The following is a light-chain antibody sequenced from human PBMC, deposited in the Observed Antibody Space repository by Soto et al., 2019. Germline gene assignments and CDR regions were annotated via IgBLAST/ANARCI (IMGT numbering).Light chain of an antibody. J-gene: IGKJ2*02. Sequence: IVMTQSPLSLAVTPGQPASISCKSSQSLLHSDGKTYVNWYLQRPGQPPQFLIYELSNRFAGVSDRFSGSGSGTDFTLKISRVEAEDVRVYYCMQTLQLLWTFGQRTKLEIQ. V-gene: IGKV2D-29*01. CDR1: QSLLHSDGKTY. CDR2: ELS. CDR3: MQTLQLLWT.